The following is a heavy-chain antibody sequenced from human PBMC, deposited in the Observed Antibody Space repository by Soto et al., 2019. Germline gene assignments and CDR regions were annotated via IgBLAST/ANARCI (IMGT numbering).Heavy chain of an antibody. CDR3: AHRGTTVTSDLFFDF. D-gene: IGHD4-17*01. CDR2: IYWDDDK. J-gene: IGHJ4*02. Sequence: QITLKESGPTLVKPTQTLTLTCTFSGFSLSTSGVGVGWIRQPPGKALEWLGHIYWDDDKRQNPSLKSRVTITKDTSKNQVALTMTNMDPVDTATYYCAHRGTTVTSDLFFDFWGQGALVTVSS. V-gene: IGHV2-5*02. CDR1: GFSLSTSGVG.